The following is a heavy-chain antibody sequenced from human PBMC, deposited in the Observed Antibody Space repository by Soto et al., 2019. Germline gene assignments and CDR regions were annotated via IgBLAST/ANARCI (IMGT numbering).Heavy chain of an antibody. CDR3: ARESPYLDY. V-gene: IGHV1-2*02. Sequence: ASVKVSCKASGYTFTGYYMHWVRQAPGQGLEWMGWINPNSGGTNYAQKFQGRVTMTTDTSTSTAYMELRSLRSDDTAVYYCARESPYLDYWGQGTLVTVSS. J-gene: IGHJ4*02. CDR1: GYTFTGYY. CDR2: INPNSGGT.